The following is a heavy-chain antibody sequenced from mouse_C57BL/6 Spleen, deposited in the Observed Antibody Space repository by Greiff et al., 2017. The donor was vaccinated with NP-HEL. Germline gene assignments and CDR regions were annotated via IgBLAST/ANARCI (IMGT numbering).Heavy chain of an antibody. D-gene: IGHD1-1*01. Sequence: EVQLQQSGPELVKPGASVKISCKASGYTFTDYYMNWVKQSPGKSLEWIGDINPNNGGTSYNQKFKGKATLTVDKSSSTAYMELRSLTSEDSADYYGAYGSGYGYWGQGTTVTVSA. CDR3: AYGSGYGY. CDR2: INPNNGGT. CDR1: GYTFTDYY. V-gene: IGHV1-26*01. J-gene: IGHJ2*01.